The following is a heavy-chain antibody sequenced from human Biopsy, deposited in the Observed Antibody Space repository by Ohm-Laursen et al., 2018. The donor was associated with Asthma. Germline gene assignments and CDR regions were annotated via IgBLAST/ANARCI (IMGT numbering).Heavy chain of an antibody. CDR2: INAGDGNT. D-gene: IGHD3-9*01. CDR3: ARTYYDFLTGQVNDTFAL. V-gene: IGHV1-3*01. CDR1: GYTFINFA. J-gene: IGHJ3*01. Sequence: GSSVKVSCKASGYTFINFAIHWVRQAPGQRLGWMGWINAGDGNTKYSQKFQGRVTITRDTSASTAYMDLRSLRSEDTAMYYCARTYYDFLTGQVNDTFALWGQGTMVTVSS.